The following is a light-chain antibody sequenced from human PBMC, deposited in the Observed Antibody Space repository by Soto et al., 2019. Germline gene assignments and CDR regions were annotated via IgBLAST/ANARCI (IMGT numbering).Light chain of an antibody. J-gene: IGLJ1*01. CDR2: DDN. CDR1: SSNLAYNS. CDR3: GAWDDSLNVYV. V-gene: IGLV1-51*01. Sequence: QSVLTQPPSVSAAPGQDVTISCSGSSSNLAYNSLSWYQQLPGTAPKFLIYDDNKRPSGIPARFSGSKSGTSATLGITGLETGDEADYYCGAWDDSLNVYVFGSGTKVTVL.